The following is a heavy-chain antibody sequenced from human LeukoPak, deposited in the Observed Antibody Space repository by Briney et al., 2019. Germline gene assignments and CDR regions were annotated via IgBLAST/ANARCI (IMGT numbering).Heavy chain of an antibody. CDR2: INPNSGGT. V-gene: IGHV1-2*02. Sequence: PGASVKVSCKASGYTFTSYDINWVRQAPGQGLEWMGWINPNSGGTNYAQKFQGRVTMTRDTSICTAYMELSRLRSDDTAVYYCAREYYDSSGDDAFDIWGQGTMVTVSS. D-gene: IGHD3-22*01. CDR3: AREYYDSSGDDAFDI. CDR1: GYTFTSYD. J-gene: IGHJ3*02.